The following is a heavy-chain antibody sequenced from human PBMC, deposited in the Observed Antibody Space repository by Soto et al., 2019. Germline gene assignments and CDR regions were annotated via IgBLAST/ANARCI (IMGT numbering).Heavy chain of an antibody. V-gene: IGHV4-39*01. D-gene: IGHD6-13*01. CDR3: ARHIAAASQWPVDYMDV. CDR2: INYSGST. CDR1: GGSIRISTYH. J-gene: IGHJ6*03. Sequence: SETLSLTCTASGGSIRISTYHSGWIPQPPGKGLEWIGSINYSGSTYYNPSFKSRVTISVDASENQFSLKLSSVTAADTAVYYCARHIAAASQWPVDYMDVWGKGTTVTVSS.